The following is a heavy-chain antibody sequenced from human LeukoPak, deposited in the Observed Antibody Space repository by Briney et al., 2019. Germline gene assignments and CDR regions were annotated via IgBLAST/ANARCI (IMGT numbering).Heavy chain of an antibody. CDR2: IIPIFGTA. D-gene: IGHD3-22*01. Sequence: ASVKVSCKASGGTFSSYAISWVRQAPGQGLEWMGGIIPIFGTANYAQKFQGRVTITADESTSTAYMELSSLRSEDTAVYYCATYYYDSGGYYYDYWGQGTLVTVSS. V-gene: IGHV1-69*01. J-gene: IGHJ4*02. CDR1: GGTFSSYA. CDR3: ATYYYDSGGYYYDY.